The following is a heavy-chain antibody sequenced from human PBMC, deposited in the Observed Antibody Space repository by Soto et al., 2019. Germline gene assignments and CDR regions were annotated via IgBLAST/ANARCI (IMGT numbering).Heavy chain of an antibody. CDR3: AKGAPRGSGSRRWGFDY. CDR1: GDTFSTYA. J-gene: IGHJ4*02. CDR2: IIPFFGKA. D-gene: IGHD3-10*01. V-gene: IGHV1-69*01. Sequence: QVQLVQSGAEVKKPGSSVKVSCKASGDTFSTYAISWVRQAPGQGLEWMGGIIPFFGKAKYVQKFQGRVTITADESTSTAYMELSSLRSYDTAFYYCAKGAPRGSGSRRWGFDYWGQGTLVTVSS.